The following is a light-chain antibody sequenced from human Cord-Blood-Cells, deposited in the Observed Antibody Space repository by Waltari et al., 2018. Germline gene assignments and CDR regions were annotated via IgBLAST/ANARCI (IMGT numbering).Light chain of an antibody. Sequence: EIVLTQSPATLSLSPGERATTSYRASQSVSSYLAWYQQKPGQAPRLLIYDASNRATGIPARFSGSGSGTDFTLTISSLEPEEFAVYYCQQRSNWPPITFGQGTRLEIK. CDR2: DAS. V-gene: IGKV3-11*01. J-gene: IGKJ5*01. CDR1: QSVSSY. CDR3: QQRSNWPPIT.